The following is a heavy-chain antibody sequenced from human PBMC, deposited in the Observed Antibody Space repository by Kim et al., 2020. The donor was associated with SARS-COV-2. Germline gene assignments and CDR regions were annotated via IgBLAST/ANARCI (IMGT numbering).Heavy chain of an antibody. CDR1: GFTFSSYW. J-gene: IGHJ6*02. CDR2: INSDGSST. V-gene: IGHV3-74*01. Sequence: GGSLRLSCAASGFTFSSYWMHWVRQAPGKGLVWVSRINSDGSSTSYADSVKGRFIISRDNAKNTLYLQMNSLRAEDTAVYYCARVLRDSSSWYDYYYYYGMDVWGQGTTGTVSS. CDR3: ARVLRDSSSWYDYYYYYGMDV. D-gene: IGHD6-13*01.